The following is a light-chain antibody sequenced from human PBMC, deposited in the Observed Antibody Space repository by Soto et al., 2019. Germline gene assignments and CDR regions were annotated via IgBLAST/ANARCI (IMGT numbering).Light chain of an antibody. CDR3: SSYTTSSALV. CDR1: SSDVGGYDY. Sequence: QSVRTQSASVSGSPGQSITIPCTGTSSDVGGYDYVSWYQQHPGKVPKLIIYEVIKRPSGVSHRFSGSKSGNTASLTISGLQTEDEADYYCSSYTTSSALVFGGGTKVTVL. J-gene: IGLJ2*01. V-gene: IGLV2-14*01. CDR2: EVI.